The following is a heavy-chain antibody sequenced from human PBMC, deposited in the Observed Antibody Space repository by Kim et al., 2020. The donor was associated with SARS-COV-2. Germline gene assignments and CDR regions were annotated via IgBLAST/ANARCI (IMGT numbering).Heavy chain of an antibody. Sequence: ASVKVSCKASGYTFTSYYMHWVRQAPGQGLEWMGIINPSGGSTSYAQKLQGRVIMTRDTSTGTVYMELSSLRSEDTALYYCARGTWGGGGWGYGSGQYNRFDPWGQGTLVTVSS. CDR3: ARGTWGGGGWGYGSGQYNRFDP. J-gene: IGHJ5*02. V-gene: IGHV1-46*03. D-gene: IGHD3-10*01. CDR1: GYTFTSYY. CDR2: INPSGGST.